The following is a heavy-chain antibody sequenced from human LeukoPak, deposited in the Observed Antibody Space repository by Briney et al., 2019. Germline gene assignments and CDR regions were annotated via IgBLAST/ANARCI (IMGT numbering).Heavy chain of an antibody. Sequence: SETLSLTCAVYGGSFSGYYWSWIRQPPGKGLEWIGYIYYSGSTNYNPSLKSRVTISVDTSKNQFSLKLSSVTAADTAVYYCARQRSSGWFDFDYWGQGTLVTVSS. CDR2: IYYSGST. J-gene: IGHJ4*02. V-gene: IGHV4-59*08. CDR1: GGSFSGYY. CDR3: ARQRSSGWFDFDY. D-gene: IGHD6-19*01.